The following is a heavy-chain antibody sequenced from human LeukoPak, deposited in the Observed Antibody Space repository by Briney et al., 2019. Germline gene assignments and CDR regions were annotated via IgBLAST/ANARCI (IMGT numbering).Heavy chain of an antibody. CDR3: ARGPPNSGSYSWSLYYYYYYMDV. D-gene: IGHD1-26*01. CDR2: IIPIFDTA. V-gene: IGHV1-69*13. Sequence: ASVKVSCKAFGGTFSSYAISWVRQAPGQGLEWMGGIIPIFDTANYAQKFQGRVTITADESTSTACMELSSLRSEDTAVYYCARGPPNSGSYSWSLYYYYYYMDVWGKGTTVTVSS. J-gene: IGHJ6*03. CDR1: GGTFSSYA.